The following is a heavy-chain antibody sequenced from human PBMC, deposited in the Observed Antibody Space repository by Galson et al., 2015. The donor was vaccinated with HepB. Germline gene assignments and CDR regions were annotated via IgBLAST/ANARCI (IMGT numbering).Heavy chain of an antibody. Sequence: SLRLSCAASGFTFSSYSMNWVRQAPGKGLEWVSSISSSSYIYYADSVKGRFTISRDNAKNSLYLQMNSLRAEDTAVYYCAGYCSSTSCYAPEPDDAFDIWGQGTMVTVSS. V-gene: IGHV3-21*01. J-gene: IGHJ3*02. D-gene: IGHD2-2*01. CDR3: AGYCSSTSCYAPEPDDAFDI. CDR2: ISSSSYI. CDR1: GFTFSSYS.